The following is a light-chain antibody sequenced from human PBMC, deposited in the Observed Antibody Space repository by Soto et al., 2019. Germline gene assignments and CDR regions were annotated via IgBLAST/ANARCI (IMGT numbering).Light chain of an antibody. CDR2: GVS. Sequence: EVVLTQSPGTLSLSPGESATLSCRASQSVSSNYLAWYQQKPGQAPRLLIYGVSTRATGIPDRFSVSGSGTDVSLTIIRLEPEDFALYYCQQYFTSPLTFGGGTKVEIK. CDR3: QQYFTSPLT. CDR1: QSVSSNY. V-gene: IGKV3-20*01. J-gene: IGKJ4*02.